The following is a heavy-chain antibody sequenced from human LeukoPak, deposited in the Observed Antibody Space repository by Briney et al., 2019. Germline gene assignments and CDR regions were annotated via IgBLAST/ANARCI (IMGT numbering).Heavy chain of an antibody. D-gene: IGHD3-10*01. J-gene: IGHJ2*01. CDR3: ARPASRGVGRYFDL. Sequence: GGSLRLSCAASGFTFSRYWMHWVRQAPGKGLVWVSRINGDGSITSYADSVKGRFTISRDNSKNTLYLQMNSLRAEDTALYYCARPASRGVGRYFDLWGRGSLVTVSS. CDR1: GFTFSRYW. CDR2: INGDGSIT. V-gene: IGHV3-74*01.